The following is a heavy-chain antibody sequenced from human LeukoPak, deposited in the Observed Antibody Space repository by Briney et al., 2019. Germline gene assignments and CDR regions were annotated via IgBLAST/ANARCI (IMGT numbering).Heavy chain of an antibody. CDR3: ARRVGARFDY. Sequence: GASVKVSCKASGGTFSSCAISWVRQAPGQGLEWMGRIIPIFGIANYAQKFQGRVTITADKSTSTAYMELSSLRSEDTAVYYCARRVGARFDYWGQGTLVTVSS. CDR2: IIPIFGIA. J-gene: IGHJ4*02. CDR1: GGTFSSCA. V-gene: IGHV1-69*04. D-gene: IGHD1-26*01.